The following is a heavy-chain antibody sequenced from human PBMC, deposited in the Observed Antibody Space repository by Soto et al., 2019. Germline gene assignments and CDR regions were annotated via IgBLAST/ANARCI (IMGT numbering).Heavy chain of an antibody. CDR2: INPHGGST. CDR1: GDTFTSYY. Sequence: ASVKVSCKAPGDTFTSYYLNWVRQAPGQGLEWMGVINPHGGSTKYAQKLQGRVTMTRDTSRSTVYMELRSLRSDDTAIYYCARSSGGNFGIIIEGSNWFDPWGQETLVTVSS. V-gene: IGHV1-46*01. J-gene: IGHJ5*02. D-gene: IGHD3-3*01. CDR3: ARSSGGNFGIIIEGSNWFDP.